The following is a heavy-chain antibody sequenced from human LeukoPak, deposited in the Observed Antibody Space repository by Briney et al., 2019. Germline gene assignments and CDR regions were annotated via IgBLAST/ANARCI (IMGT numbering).Heavy chain of an antibody. D-gene: IGHD5-18*01. CDR1: GFSFSTYN. Sequence: GGSLRLSCAASGFSFSTYNMNWVRQAPGKGLEWVSSISSSSSYIYYADSVKGRFTISRDNAKNSLYLQMNSLRAEDTAVYYCARAASYGDYWYYYMDVWGKGTTVTVSS. CDR3: ARAASYGDYWYYYMDV. J-gene: IGHJ6*03. CDR2: ISSSSSYI. V-gene: IGHV3-21*01.